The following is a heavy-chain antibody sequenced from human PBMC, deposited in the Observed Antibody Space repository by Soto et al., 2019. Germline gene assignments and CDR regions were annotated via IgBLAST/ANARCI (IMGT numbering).Heavy chain of an antibody. D-gene: IGHD3-22*01. V-gene: IGHV3-30*18. CDR2: ISYDGSNK. CDR3: AKETYYYDSSGYRTTNLIDY. J-gene: IGHJ4*02. Sequence: GSLRLSCAASGFTFSSYGMHWVRQAPGKGLEWVAVISYDGSNKYYADSVKGRFTISRDNSKNTLYLQMNSLRAEDTAVYYCAKETYYYDSSGYRTTNLIDYWGQGTLVTVSS. CDR1: GFTFSSYG.